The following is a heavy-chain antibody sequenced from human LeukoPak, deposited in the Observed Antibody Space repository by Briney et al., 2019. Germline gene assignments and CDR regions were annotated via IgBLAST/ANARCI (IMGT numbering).Heavy chain of an antibody. CDR1: GGSISSSSYY. Sequence: SETLSLTCTVSGGSISSSSYYWGWIRQPPGKGLEWIGSIYYSGSTYYNPSLKSRVTISVDTSKNQFSLKLSSVTAADTAVYCCALTWTGTPRWFDPWGQGTLVTVSS. V-gene: IGHV4-39*01. CDR3: ALTWTGTPRWFDP. J-gene: IGHJ5*02. D-gene: IGHD1-1*01. CDR2: IYYSGST.